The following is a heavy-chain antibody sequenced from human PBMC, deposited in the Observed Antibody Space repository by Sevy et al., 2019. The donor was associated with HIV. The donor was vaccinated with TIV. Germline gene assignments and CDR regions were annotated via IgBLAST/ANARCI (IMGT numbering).Heavy chain of an antibody. Sequence: GGSLRLSCAASGFIFSTSPMHWVHQAPGKGLECVAILSYDDSDENYADSVKGRFTISRDNSKNTLYLQMNSLRTEDTAAYYCAKDDLGSIDYWGQGTLVTVSS. D-gene: IGHD3-10*01. CDR2: LSYDDSDE. V-gene: IGHV3-30-3*02. CDR1: GFIFSTSP. J-gene: IGHJ4*02. CDR3: AKDDLGSIDY.